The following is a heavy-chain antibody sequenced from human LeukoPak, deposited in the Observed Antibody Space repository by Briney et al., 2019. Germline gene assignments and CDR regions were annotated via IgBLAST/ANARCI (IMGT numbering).Heavy chain of an antibody. D-gene: IGHD3-22*01. CDR1: GFTVSSNY. V-gene: IGHV3-7*01. CDR3: ARASSGSSYYYMDV. J-gene: IGHJ6*03. Sequence: GGSLRLSCAASGFTVSSNYMSWVRQAPGKGLEWVANIKQDGSEKYYVDSVKGRFTISRDNAKNSLYLQMNSLRAEDTAVYYCARASSGSSYYYMDVWGKGTTVTVSS. CDR2: IKQDGSEK.